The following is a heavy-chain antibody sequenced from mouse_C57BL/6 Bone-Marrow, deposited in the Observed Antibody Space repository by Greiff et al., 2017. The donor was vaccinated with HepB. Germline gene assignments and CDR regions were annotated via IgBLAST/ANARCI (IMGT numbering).Heavy chain of an antibody. J-gene: IGHJ4*01. D-gene: IGHD2-3*01. V-gene: IGHV5-2*03. CDR2: INSDGGST. CDR1: EYEFPSHD. Sequence: DVKLVESGGGLVQPGESLKLSCESNEYEFPSHDLSWVRKTPEKRLELVAAINSDGGSTYYPDTMERRFIISRDNTKKTLYLQMSSLRSEDTALYYCARRDGYYAMDYWGQGTSVTVSS. CDR3: ARRDGYYAMDY.